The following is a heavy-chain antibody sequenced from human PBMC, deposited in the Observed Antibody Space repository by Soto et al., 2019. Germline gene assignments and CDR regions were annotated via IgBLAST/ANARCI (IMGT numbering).Heavy chain of an antibody. J-gene: IGHJ4*02. CDR3: ARDEGYYFDY. CDR2: IWYDGSNK. CDR1: GFTFSSYG. Sequence: QVQLVESGGGVVQPGRSLRLSCAASGFTFSSYGMHWVRQAPGKGLEWVAVIWYDGSNKYYADSVKGRFTISRDNSKNTRYLQMNSLRAEDTAVYYCARDEGYYFDYWGQGTLVTVSS. V-gene: IGHV3-33*01.